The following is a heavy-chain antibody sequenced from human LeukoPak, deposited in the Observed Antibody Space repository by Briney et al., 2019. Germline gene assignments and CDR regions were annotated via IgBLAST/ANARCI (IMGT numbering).Heavy chain of an antibody. V-gene: IGHV4-59*01. D-gene: IGHD3-10*01. CDR1: GGSISSYY. CDR3: AALSFGSGSGYYFDD. Sequence: SETLSLTCTVSGGSISSYYWSWIRQPPGKGLEWVAYIYYSGSTNYNPSLKCPVTISVDTSKYQFSLKLSSVTAADTVVDYCAALSFGSGSGYYFDDWGQGTLVTVSS. CDR2: IYYSGST. J-gene: IGHJ4*02.